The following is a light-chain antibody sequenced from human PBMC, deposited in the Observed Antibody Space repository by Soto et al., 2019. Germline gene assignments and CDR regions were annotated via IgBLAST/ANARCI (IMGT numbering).Light chain of an antibody. CDR2: DAS. CDR1: QSVSSY. J-gene: IGKJ5*01. CDR3: QQYGSSLIT. V-gene: IGKV3-20*01. Sequence: EIMLTQSTATLSLSPGERATLACRASQSVSSYLAWYQQKPGQAPRLLIYDASNRATGIPARFSGSGSGTDFTLTISRLEPEDFAVYYCQQYGSSLITFGQGTRLEIK.